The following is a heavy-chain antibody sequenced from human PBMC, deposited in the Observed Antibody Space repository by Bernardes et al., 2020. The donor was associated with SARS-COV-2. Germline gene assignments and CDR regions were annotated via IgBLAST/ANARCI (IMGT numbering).Heavy chain of an antibody. CDR1: GFTFSDHY. Sequence: GGSLRLSCAASGFTFSDHYMDWVRQAPGRGLEWVSYITTSGYTNYADSVRGRFTVSRDNAKNSLNLQMNRLRAEDTAVYYCAIEGASNVFDLWGQGTVVNVSS. CDR3: AIEGASNVFDL. CDR2: ITTSGYT. V-gene: IGHV3-11*06. D-gene: IGHD6-6*01. J-gene: IGHJ3*01.